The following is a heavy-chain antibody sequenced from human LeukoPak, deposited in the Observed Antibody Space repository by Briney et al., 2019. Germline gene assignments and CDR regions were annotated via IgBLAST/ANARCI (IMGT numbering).Heavy chain of an antibody. CDR2: IPSGGST. CDR1: GFSVRNNY. D-gene: IGHD5-18*01. CDR3: AREGGYSYGPSFDC. Sequence: GGSLRLSCAASGFSVRNNYVTWVRQAPGKGLEWVSVIPSGGSTYHADSVKGRFTISRDNSKNTLYLQMYSLRVDDTAVYFCAREGGYSYGPSFDCWGQGTLVTVSS. J-gene: IGHJ4*02. V-gene: IGHV3-66*01.